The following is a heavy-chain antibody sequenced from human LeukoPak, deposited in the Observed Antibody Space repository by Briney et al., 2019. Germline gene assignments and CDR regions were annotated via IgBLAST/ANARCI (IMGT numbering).Heavy chain of an antibody. D-gene: IGHD6-13*01. CDR3: ARGQRIAAAGTFQY. CDR1: GGSISSSSYY. V-gene: IGHV4-39*01. J-gene: IGHJ4*02. Sequence: SETLSLTCTASGGSISSSSYYWGWIRQPPGKGLEWIGSIYYSGSTYYNPSLKSRVTISVDTSKNQFSLKLSSVTAADTAVYYCARGQRIAAAGTFQYWGQGTLVTVSS. CDR2: IYYSGST.